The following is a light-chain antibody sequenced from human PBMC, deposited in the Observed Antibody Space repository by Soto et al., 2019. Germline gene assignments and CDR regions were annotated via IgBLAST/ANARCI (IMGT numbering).Light chain of an antibody. J-gene: IGKJ3*01. CDR3: QNYGTVPFT. CDR2: AAS. CDR1: QCISNY. V-gene: IGKV1-27*01. Sequence: DIQMTQSPSSLSASVGDRVTITCRASQCISNYVAWYQQKPGKVPKLLISAASTLQSGVSSRFSGRGSGTDFTLTISSLQPEDVATYYCQNYGTVPFTCGPGTKV.